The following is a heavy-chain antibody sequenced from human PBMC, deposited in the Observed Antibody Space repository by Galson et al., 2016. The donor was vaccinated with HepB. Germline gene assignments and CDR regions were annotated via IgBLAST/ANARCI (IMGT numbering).Heavy chain of an antibody. CDR3: ARSGKLNCFDS. D-gene: IGHD2-15*01. V-gene: IGHV3-48*04. CDR2: ITANANSA. J-gene: IGHJ4*02. Sequence: SLRLSCAASGFTFSAYSMNWVRQTPGKGLEWLSYITANANSALYADSVKVRFTISIDNSKNSLFLQMNSLRSEDTAIYYCARSGKLNCFDSWGQGTPVTVSS. CDR1: GFTFSAYS.